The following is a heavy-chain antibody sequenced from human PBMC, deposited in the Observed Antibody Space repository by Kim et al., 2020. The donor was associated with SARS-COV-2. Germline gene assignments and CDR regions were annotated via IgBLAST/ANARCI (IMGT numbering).Heavy chain of an antibody. Sequence: SETLSLTCTVSGGSISSYYWSWIRQPPGKGLEWIGYIYYSGSTNYNPSLKSRVTISVDTSKNQFSLKLSSVTAADTAVYYCARARAVTQWVDYWGQGTLVTVSS. J-gene: IGHJ4*02. CDR1: GGSISSYY. D-gene: IGHD1-26*01. V-gene: IGHV4-59*01. CDR3: ARARAVTQWVDY. CDR2: IYYSGST.